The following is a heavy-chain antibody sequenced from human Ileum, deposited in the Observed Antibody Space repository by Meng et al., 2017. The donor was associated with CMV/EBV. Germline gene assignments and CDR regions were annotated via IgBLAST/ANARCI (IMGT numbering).Heavy chain of an antibody. V-gene: IGHV4-30-2*01. D-gene: IGHD2-15*01. CDR3: AREGRSAYFDY. J-gene: IGHJ4*02. CDR1: GSSIIYVPHA. Sequence: AFYGSSIIYVPHASARVRQPPGQGLEWSGCINRTENIHYSPSMRSRVTISIDKTKMHFPMNLGTVTDEDTAVYCCAREGRSAYFDYWGQGSLVTVSS. CDR2: INRTENI.